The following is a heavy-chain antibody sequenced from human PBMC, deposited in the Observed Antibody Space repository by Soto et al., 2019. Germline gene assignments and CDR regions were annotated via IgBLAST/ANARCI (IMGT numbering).Heavy chain of an antibody. V-gene: IGHV4-61*01. D-gene: IGHD3-3*01. CDR2: IYYSGST. J-gene: IGHJ4*02. CDR1: GGSVSSGSYY. Sequence: LSLTCTVSGGSVSSGSYYWSWIRQPPGKGLEWIGYIYYSGSTNYNPSLKSRVTISVDTSKNQFSLKLSSVTAADTAVYYCARRTGDITIFGVGPYFDYWGQGTLVTVSS. CDR3: ARRTGDITIFGVGPYFDY.